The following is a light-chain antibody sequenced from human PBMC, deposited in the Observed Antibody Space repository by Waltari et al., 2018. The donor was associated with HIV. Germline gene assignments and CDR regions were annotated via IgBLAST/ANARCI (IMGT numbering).Light chain of an antibody. CDR2: DAS. Sequence: DIQMTQSPSSLSASVGDRVTITCQASQDISNYLNWYQQKSGKAPKLLIYDASNLQTGVPSSFSGRRSGTDFTFTISSLQPEDIATYYCQHYDNLPPWTFGQGTKVEIK. J-gene: IGKJ1*01. CDR1: QDISNY. CDR3: QHYDNLPPWT. V-gene: IGKV1-33*01.